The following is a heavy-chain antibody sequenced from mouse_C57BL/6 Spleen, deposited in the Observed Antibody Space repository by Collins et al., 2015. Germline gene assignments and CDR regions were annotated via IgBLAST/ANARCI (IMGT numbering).Heavy chain of an antibody. CDR3: ARYGSSPPWFAY. J-gene: IGHJ3*01. CDR2: IHPNSGST. Sequence: QVQLQQPGAELVKPGASVKLSCKASGYTFTSYWMHWVKQRPGQGLEWIGMIHPNSGSTNYNEKFKSKATLTVDKSSSTAYMQLSSLTSEDSAVYYCARYGSSPPWFAYWGQGTLVTVSA. CDR1: GYTFTSYW. D-gene: IGHD1-1*01. V-gene: IGHV1-64*01.